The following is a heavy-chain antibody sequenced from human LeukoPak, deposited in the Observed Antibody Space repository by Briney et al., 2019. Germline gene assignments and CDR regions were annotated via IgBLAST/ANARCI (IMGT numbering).Heavy chain of an antibody. V-gene: IGHV3-30*02. CDR3: AKSQDYYGSGSPYYFDY. J-gene: IGHJ4*02. Sequence: GGSLRLSCAASGFTFSTYGMHWVRQAPGKGLEWVAFIRYDGSYKYYPDSVKGRFTISRDNSKNTLYLQMNSLRAEDTAVYYCAKSQDYYGSGSPYYFDYWGQGTLVTVSS. CDR1: GFTFSTYG. CDR2: IRYDGSYK. D-gene: IGHD3-10*01.